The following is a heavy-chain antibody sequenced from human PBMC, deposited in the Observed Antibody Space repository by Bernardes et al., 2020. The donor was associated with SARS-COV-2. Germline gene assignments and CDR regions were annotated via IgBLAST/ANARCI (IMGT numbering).Heavy chain of an antibody. D-gene: IGHD5-12*01. CDR3: ASSQPEGLYYYYYGMDV. V-gene: IGHV7-4-1*02. CDR2: INTNTGNP. CDR1: GYTFTSYA. Sequence: ASVKVSCKASGYTFTSYAMNWVRQAPGQGREWMGWINTNTGNPTYAPGFTGRFVFSLDTSVSTAYLQISSLKAEDTAVYYCASSQPEGLYYYYYGMDVWGQGTTVTVSS. J-gene: IGHJ6*02.